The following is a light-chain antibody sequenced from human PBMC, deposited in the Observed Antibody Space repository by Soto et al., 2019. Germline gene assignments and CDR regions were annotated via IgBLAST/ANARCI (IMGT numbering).Light chain of an antibody. J-gene: IGKJ4*01. V-gene: IGKV3-11*01. Sequence: EIGLTQSPATLSLSKGERATLSCRASQSVSSYLAWYQQKPGQSPRLLIYDASNRATGIPARFSGSGSGTDFTLTISSLEPEDFAVYYCQQRSNWRWLTFGGGTKVDIK. CDR2: DAS. CDR3: QQRSNWRWLT. CDR1: QSVSSY.